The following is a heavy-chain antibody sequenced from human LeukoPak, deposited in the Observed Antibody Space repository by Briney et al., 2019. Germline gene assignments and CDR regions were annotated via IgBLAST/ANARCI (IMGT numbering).Heavy chain of an antibody. D-gene: IGHD2-2*01. CDR1: GYSISSGYY. Sequence: SETLSLTCTVSGYSISSGYYWGWIRQPPGKGLEWIGSIYNSGSTYYNPSLKSRVTISVDTSKNQFSLKLSSVTAADTALYYCARVVDCSSTSCQLDYYYYYMDVWGKGTTVTVSS. CDR3: ARVVDCSSTSCQLDYYYYYMDV. V-gene: IGHV4-38-2*02. CDR2: IYNSGST. J-gene: IGHJ6*03.